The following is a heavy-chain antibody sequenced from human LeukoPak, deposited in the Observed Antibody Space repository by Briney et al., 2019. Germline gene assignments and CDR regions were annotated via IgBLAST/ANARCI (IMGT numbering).Heavy chain of an antibody. CDR2: IYYSGST. CDR3: ARDRGDGYNYLDY. D-gene: IGHD5-24*01. CDR1: GGSISSSSYY. J-gene: IGHJ4*02. V-gene: IGHV4-39*07. Sequence: KTSETLSLTCTVSGGSISSSSYYWGWIRQPPGKGLEWIGSIYYSGSTYYNPSLKSRVTISVDTSKNQFSLKLSSVTAADTAVYYCARDRGDGYNYLDYWGQGTLVTVSS.